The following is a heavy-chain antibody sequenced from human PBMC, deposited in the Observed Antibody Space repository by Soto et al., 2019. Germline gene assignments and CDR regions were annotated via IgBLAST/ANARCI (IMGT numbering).Heavy chain of an antibody. CDR1: GFTFTNSW. CDR2: IKQDGSER. V-gene: IGHV3-7*02. CDR3: AYGDYFDY. Sequence: EVQLVESGGGLVQPGGSLRLSCAASGFTFTNSWMSWVRQAPGTGVEWVANIKQDGSERYYLDSVKGRFTIFRDNADNSLYLQMNNLRAEDTALYYCAYGDYFDYWGQGTLVTVSS. J-gene: IGHJ4*02. D-gene: IGHD4-17*01.